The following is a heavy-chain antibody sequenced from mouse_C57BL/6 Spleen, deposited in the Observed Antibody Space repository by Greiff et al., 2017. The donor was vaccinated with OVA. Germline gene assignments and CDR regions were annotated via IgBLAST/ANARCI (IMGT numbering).Heavy chain of an antibody. CDR1: GFTFSSYA. J-gene: IGHJ3*01. CDR2: ISDGGSYT. Sequence: EVKLMESGGGLVKPGGSLKLSCAASGFTFSSYAMSWVRQTPEKRLEWVATISDGGSYTYYPDNVKGRFTISRDNAKNNLYLQMSHLKSEDTAMYYCAREGYYGSSYGRAWFAYWGQGTLVTVSA. V-gene: IGHV5-4*01. CDR3: AREGYYGSSYGRAWFAY. D-gene: IGHD1-1*01.